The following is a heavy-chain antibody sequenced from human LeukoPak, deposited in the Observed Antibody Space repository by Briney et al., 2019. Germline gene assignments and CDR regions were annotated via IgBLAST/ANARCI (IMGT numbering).Heavy chain of an antibody. CDR2: IYSSGNS. V-gene: IGHV4-4*07. Sequence: SETLSLTCTVSGGSINSHYYWNWFRQPAGKGLEWIGRIYSSGNSYYNASLQSRVTMSVDTSKNQFSLNLNSVTAADTAFYYCASDRIWFGESTNEYWGQGTLVTVSS. J-gene: IGHJ4*02. D-gene: IGHD3-10*01. CDR3: ASDRIWFGESTNEY. CDR1: GGSINSHYY.